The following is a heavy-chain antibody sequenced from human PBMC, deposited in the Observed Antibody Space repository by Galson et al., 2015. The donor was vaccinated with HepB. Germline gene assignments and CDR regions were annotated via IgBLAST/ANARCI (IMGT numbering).Heavy chain of an antibody. V-gene: IGHV3-48*01. CDR2: ISSSSNTI. J-gene: IGHJ4*02. CDR3: ARDKIAVRFDY. D-gene: IGHD6-19*01. Sequence: SLRLSCAASGFSFSSYSMNWVRQAPGKGLVWVSYISSSSNTIYYADSVKGRFTISRDNAKNSLYLQMNSLRAEDKAVYYCARDKIAVRFDYWGQGILVTVSS. CDR1: GFSFSSYS.